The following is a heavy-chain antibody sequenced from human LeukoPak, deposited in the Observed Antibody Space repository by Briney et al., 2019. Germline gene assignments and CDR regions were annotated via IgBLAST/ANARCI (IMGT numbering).Heavy chain of an antibody. D-gene: IGHD1-26*01. CDR3: AREVRGSGRDFDY. CDR2: IGTRSNPI. J-gene: IGHJ4*02. CDR1: GFSFSDFY. Sequence: GGSLRLSRAASGFSFSDFYMSWIRQAPGMGLEWISYIGTRSNPIYYADSVKGRFTISRDDAKNSLYLQMNSLRDEDTAVYFCAREVRGSGRDFDYWGQGILVTVST. V-gene: IGHV3-11*01.